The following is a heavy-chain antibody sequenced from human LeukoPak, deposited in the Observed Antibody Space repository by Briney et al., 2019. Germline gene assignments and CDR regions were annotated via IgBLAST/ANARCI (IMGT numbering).Heavy chain of an antibody. CDR3: ARDLVGAFDI. D-gene: IGHD2-21*01. J-gene: IGHJ3*02. V-gene: IGHV4-59*01. CDR2: IYYSGST. CDR1: GGSISSYY. Sequence: TSEALSLTCTVSGGSISSYYWSWIRQPPGKGLEWIGYIYYSGSTNYNPSLKSRVTISVDTSKNQFSLKLSSVTAADTAVYYCARDLVGAFDIWGQGTMVTVPS.